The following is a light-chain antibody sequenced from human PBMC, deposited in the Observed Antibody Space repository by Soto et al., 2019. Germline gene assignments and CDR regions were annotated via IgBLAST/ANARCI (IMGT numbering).Light chain of an antibody. CDR2: DVT. J-gene: IGLJ1*01. Sequence: QSALTQPRSVSGSPGQSVTISCTGTSSDVGGCDYVSWFQHYPGKGPKLLIYDVTRRPSGVPDRFSGSKSGNTASLTISGLQVEDEADYYCCSHAGSYTFRVFGTGTKLTVL. V-gene: IGLV2-11*01. CDR1: SSDVGGCDY. CDR3: CSHAGSYTFRV.